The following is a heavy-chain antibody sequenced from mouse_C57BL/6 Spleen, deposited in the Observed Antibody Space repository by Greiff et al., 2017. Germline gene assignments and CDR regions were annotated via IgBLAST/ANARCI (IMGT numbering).Heavy chain of an antibody. CDR2: IDPSDSYT. Sequence: QVQLQQPGAELVKPGASVKLSCKASGYTFTSYWMPWVKQRPGQGLEWIGEIDPSDSYTNYNHKFKGKSTLTVDKSSSTAYMQLSSLTSEDSAVYYCARSGFACWGQGTLVTVAA. V-gene: IGHV1-69*01. CDR3: ARSGFAC. J-gene: IGHJ3*01. CDR1: GYTFTSYW.